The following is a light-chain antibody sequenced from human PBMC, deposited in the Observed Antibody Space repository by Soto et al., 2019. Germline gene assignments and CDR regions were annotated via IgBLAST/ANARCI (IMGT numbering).Light chain of an antibody. CDR2: ENN. Sequence: NFMLTQPHSVSKSPGKTVTISCTRSSGNIASNDVQWYQQRPGSAPTTVIYENNQRPSGVPDRFSGSTDGSSNSASLTISGLQTEDEADYYCQSYDSSTVVFGGGTKLTVL. CDR3: QSYDSSTVV. V-gene: IGLV6-57*04. CDR1: SGNIASND. J-gene: IGLJ2*01.